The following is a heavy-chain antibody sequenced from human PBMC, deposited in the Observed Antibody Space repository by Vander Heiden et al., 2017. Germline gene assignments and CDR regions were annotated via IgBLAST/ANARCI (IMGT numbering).Heavy chain of an antibody. CDR2: ISGSGGST. Sequence: EVQLLESGGGLVQTGGSLRRSCAASGFTFSSYAMSWVRQAPGKGLEWVSAISGSGGSTYYADSVKGRFTISRDNSKNTLYLQMNSLRAEDTAVYYCAKTRVSSGWNFDYWGQGTLVTVSS. J-gene: IGHJ4*02. D-gene: IGHD6-19*01. CDR1: GFTFSSYA. V-gene: IGHV3-23*01. CDR3: AKTRVSSGWNFDY.